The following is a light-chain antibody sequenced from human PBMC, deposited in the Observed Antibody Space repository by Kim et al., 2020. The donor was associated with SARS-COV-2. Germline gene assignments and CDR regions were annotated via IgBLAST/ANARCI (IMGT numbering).Light chain of an antibody. CDR2: DVS. CDR3: SSHTSSSTLEV. V-gene: IGLV2-14*03. CDR1: SSDVGSYNY. Sequence: NTCTRTSSDVGSYNYVSFAQQHPGKAPTLMIYDVSNRPSGFANPFSGSKCGNAASLTISGLQAEDEAYYYCSSHTSSSTLEVFGTGTKVTVL. J-gene: IGLJ1*01.